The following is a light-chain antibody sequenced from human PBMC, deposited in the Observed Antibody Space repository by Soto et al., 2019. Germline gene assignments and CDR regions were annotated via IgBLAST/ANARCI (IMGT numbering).Light chain of an antibody. CDR1: SSDVGSYNF. J-gene: IGLJ2*01. CDR3: CSYAGSSTFGVV. Sequence: QSALTQPASVSGSPGQSITISCTGTSSDVGSYNFVSWYQQHPGKAPKLMIYEGSKRPSGFSNRFSGSKSGNTASLTISGLQAEDEADYYCCSYAGSSTFGVVFGGGTKLTVL. CDR2: EGS. V-gene: IGLV2-23*03.